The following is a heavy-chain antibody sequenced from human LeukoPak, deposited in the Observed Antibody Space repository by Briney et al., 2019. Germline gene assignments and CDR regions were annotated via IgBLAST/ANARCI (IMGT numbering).Heavy chain of an antibody. J-gene: IGHJ5*02. Sequence: QPGGSLRLSCAASGFTFDDYAMHWVRQAPGKGLVWVSRINSDGIGTSYADSVKGRFTISRDNAKNTLYLQMNSLRAEDTAVYYCARDYSNSNWFDPWGQGTLVTVSS. CDR1: GFTFDDYA. CDR2: INSDGIGT. CDR3: ARDYSNSNWFDP. V-gene: IGHV3-74*01. D-gene: IGHD4-11*01.